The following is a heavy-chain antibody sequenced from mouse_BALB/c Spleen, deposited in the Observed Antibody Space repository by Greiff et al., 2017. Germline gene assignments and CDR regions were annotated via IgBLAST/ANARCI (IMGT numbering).Heavy chain of an antibody. V-gene: IGHV5-17*02. CDR2: ISSGSSTI. Sequence: VQLKESGGGLVQPGGSRKLSCAASGFTFSSFGMHWVRQAPEKGLEWVAYISSGSSTIYYADTVKGRFTISRDNPKNTLFLQMTSLRSEDTAMYYCASGTGTGAYWGQGTLVTVSA. CDR1: GFTFSSFG. J-gene: IGHJ3*01. D-gene: IGHD4-1*01. CDR3: ASGTGTGAY.